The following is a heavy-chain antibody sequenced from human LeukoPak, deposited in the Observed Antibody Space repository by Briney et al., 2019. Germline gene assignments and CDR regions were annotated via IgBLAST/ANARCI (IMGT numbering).Heavy chain of an antibody. CDR3: ARRNELVNNVWGLDD. D-gene: IGHD3-16*01. CDR1: GFTFSSYG. V-gene: IGHV3-33*01. CDR2: IWYDGSNK. J-gene: IGHJ4*02. Sequence: PGGSLRLSCAASGFTFSSYGMHWVRQAPGKGLEWVAVIWYDGSNKYYADSVKGRFTISRDNSKNTLYLQMNSLRVEDTAVYYCARRNELVNNVWGLDDWGQGTLVTVSS.